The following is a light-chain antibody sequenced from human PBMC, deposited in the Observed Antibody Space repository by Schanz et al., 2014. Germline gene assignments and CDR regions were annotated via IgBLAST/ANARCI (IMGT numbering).Light chain of an antibody. CDR3: ASWDDSLNARV. CDR1: NSNIGRNV. V-gene: IGLV1-44*01. J-gene: IGLJ3*02. Sequence: HSVLTQPPSASGTPGQRVTISCSGSNSNIGRNVVNWYQQFPGTAPKLLIHNSDQRPSGVPDRFSGSKSGTSASLAISGLQSEDEADYYCASWDDSLNARVFGGGTKLTVL. CDR2: NSD.